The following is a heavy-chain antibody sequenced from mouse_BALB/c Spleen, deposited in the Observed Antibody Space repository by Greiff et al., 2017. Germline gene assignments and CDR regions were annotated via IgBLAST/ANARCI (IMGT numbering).Heavy chain of an antibody. D-gene: IGHD1-1*01. J-gene: IGHJ4*01. CDR1: GFTFSDYY. CDR2: ISDGGSYT. CDR3: ARGIYYYGTPYAMDY. Sequence: EVKLVESGGGLVKPGGSLKLSCAASGFTFSDYYMYWVRQTPEKRLEWVATISDGGSYTYYPDSVKGRFTISRDNAKNNLYLQMSSLKSEDTAMYYCARGIYYYGTPYAMDYWGQGTSVTVSS. V-gene: IGHV5-4*02.